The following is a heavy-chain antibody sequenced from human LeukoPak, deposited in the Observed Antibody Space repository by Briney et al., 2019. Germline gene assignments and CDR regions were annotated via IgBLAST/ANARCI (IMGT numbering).Heavy chain of an antibody. CDR2: IRSKAYGGTT. V-gene: IGHV3-49*03. CDR1: GFTFGDYA. Sequence: GRSLRLSCTASGFTFGDYAMSWFRQAPGKGLEWVGFIRSKAYGGTTEYAASVKGRFTISRDDSKSIAYLQMNSLKTEGTAVYYCTRAPYYYYYYMDVWGKGTTVTVSS. CDR3: TRAPYYYYYYMDV. J-gene: IGHJ6*03.